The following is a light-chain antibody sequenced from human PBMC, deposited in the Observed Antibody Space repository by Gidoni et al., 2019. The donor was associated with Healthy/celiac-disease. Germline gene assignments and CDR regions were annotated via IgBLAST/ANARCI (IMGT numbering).Light chain of an antibody. CDR2: SNN. J-gene: IGLJ1*01. V-gene: IGLV1-44*01. CDR3: AAWDDSLNGHYV. Sequence: QSVLTQPPSASGTPGQRVTISCSGSSSKLLIYSNNQRPSGVPDRFSGSKSGTSASLAISGLQSEDEADYYCAAWDDSLNGHYVFGTGTKVTVL. CDR1: SSK.